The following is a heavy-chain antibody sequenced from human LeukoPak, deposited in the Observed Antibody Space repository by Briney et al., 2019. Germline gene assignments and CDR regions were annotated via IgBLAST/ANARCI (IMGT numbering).Heavy chain of an antibody. CDR2: ISSSSSYI. CDR1: GFTFSSYS. CDR3: ANIGRYSYSSGY. J-gene: IGHJ4*02. Sequence: NPGGSLRLSCAASGFTFSSYSMNWVRQAPGKGLEWVSSISSSSSYIYYADSVKGRFTISRDNARNSLYLQMNSLRAEDTAVYYCANIGRYSYSSGYWGQGTLVTVSS. V-gene: IGHV3-21*01. D-gene: IGHD5-18*01.